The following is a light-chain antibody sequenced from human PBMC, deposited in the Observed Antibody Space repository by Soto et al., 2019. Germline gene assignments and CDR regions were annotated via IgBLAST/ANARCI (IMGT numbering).Light chain of an antibody. J-gene: IGLJ1*01. CDR3: QSYDSSLSGRV. V-gene: IGLV1-40*01. Sequence: QSVLTQPPSVTGAPGQRVTISCTGSSSNIGAGYDVHWYQQLPGTAPKLLISGNSNRPSGVPDRFSGSKSGTSASLAITGLQAEDDADYYCQSYDSSLSGRVFGTGTKLTVL. CDR1: SSNIGAGYD. CDR2: GNS.